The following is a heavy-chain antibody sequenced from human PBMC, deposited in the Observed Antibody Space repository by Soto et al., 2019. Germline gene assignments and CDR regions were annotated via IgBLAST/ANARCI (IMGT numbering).Heavy chain of an antibody. Sequence: SVKVSCKGSGGTFSSYAISWVRQAPGQGLEWMGGIIPIFGTANYAQKFQGRVTITADESTSTAYMELSSLRSEDTAVYYCASTFDSGWYIIDYWGQGTLVTVSS. CDR1: GGTFSSYA. CDR3: ASTFDSGWYIIDY. J-gene: IGHJ4*02. V-gene: IGHV1-69*13. D-gene: IGHD6-19*01. CDR2: IIPIFGTA.